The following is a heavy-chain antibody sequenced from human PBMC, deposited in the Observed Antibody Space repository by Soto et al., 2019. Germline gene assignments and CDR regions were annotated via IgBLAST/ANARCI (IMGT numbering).Heavy chain of an antibody. D-gene: IGHD3-22*01. Sequence: PSETLSLTCTVSGGSITSSSSYCGWIRQPPGKGLEWIGTIYYSGSTYYNPSLKRRVTISVDTSKNQFSLKLTSVTAADTAMYHSASARQYYDCEFDPWGQGTLVTVSS. J-gene: IGHJ5*02. CDR1: GGSITSSSSY. CDR2: IYYSGST. V-gene: IGHV4-39*07. CDR3: ASARQYYDCEFDP.